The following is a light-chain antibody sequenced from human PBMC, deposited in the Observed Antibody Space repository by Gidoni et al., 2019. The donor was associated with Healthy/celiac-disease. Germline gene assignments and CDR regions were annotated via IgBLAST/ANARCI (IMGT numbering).Light chain of an antibody. V-gene: IGKV3-20*01. Sequence: EIVLTQSPGTLSLSPGERATLSCSASQSVSSSYLAWDQQTPGQAPRLLIYGASSRATGIPDRFSGSGSGTDFTLTISRLEPEDFAVYYCQQYGSSPQWTFGQGTKVEIK. CDR2: GAS. J-gene: IGKJ1*01. CDR3: QQYGSSPQWT. CDR1: QSVSSSY.